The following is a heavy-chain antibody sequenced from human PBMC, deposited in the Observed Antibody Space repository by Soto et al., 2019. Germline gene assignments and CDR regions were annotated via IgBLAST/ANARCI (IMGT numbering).Heavy chain of an antibody. J-gene: IGHJ6*02. CDR2: IWYDGSNK. D-gene: IGHD3-3*01. V-gene: IGHV3-33*01. CDR1: GFTFSSYG. CDR3: ASTTYYDFWSGYNYYYGMDV. Sequence: PGGSLRLSCAASGFTFSSYGMHWVRQAPGKGLEWVAVIWYDGSNKYYADSVKGRFTISRDNSKNTLYLQMNSLRAEDTAVYYCASTTYYDFWSGYNYYYGMDVWGQGTTVTVS.